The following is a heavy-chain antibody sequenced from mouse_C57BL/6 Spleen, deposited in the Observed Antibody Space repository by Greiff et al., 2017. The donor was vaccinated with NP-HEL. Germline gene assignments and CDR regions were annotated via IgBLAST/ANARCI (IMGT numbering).Heavy chain of an antibody. D-gene: IGHD1-1*01. CDR2: INYDGSST. J-gene: IGHJ4*01. CDR1: GFTFSDYY. CDR3: ARDSLRYKDYYAMDY. V-gene: IGHV5-16*01. Sequence: EVQRVESEGGLVQPGSSMKLSCTASGFTFSDYYMAWVRQVPEKGLEWVANINYDGSSTYYLDSLKSRFTISRDNAKNNLYLQMSHLKSEDTAMYYCARDSLRYKDYYAMDYWGQGTSVTVSS.